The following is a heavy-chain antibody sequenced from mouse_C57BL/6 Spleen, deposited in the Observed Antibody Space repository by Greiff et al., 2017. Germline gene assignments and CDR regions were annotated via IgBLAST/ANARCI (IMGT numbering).Heavy chain of an antibody. J-gene: IGHJ1*03. CDR3: AREGITKGYFDV. CDR2: INPNNGGT. CDR1: GYTFTDYN. D-gene: IGHD1-1*01. Sequence: VQLKESGPELVKPGASVKIPCKASGYTFTDYNMDWVKQSHGKSLEWIGDINPNNGGTIYNQKFKGKATLTVDKSSSTAYMELRSLTSEDTAVYYCAREGITKGYFDVWGTGTTVTVSS. V-gene: IGHV1-18*01.